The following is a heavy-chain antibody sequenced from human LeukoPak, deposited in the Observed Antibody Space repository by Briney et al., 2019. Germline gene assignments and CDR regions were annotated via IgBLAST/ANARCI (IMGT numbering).Heavy chain of an antibody. V-gene: IGHV3-20*04. J-gene: IGHJ4*02. Sequence: VGSLRLSCAASGFTFDDYGMSWVRQAPGKGLEWVSGINWNGGSTGYADSVKGRFTISRDSAKNSLYLQMNSLRAEDTALYYCARGGGDVDTAIPPYFDYWGQGTLVTVSS. CDR1: GFTFDDYG. CDR3: ARGGGDVDTAIPPYFDY. CDR2: INWNGGST. D-gene: IGHD5-18*01.